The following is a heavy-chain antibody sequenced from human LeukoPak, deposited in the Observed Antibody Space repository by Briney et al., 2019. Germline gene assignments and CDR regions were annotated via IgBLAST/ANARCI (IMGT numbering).Heavy chain of an antibody. CDR1: GFTFSSYG. CDR2: ISYDGSNK. Sequence: GGSLRLSCAASGFTFSSYGMHWVRQAPGKGLEWVAVISYDGSNKYYADSVKGRFTISRDNSKNTLYLQMNSLRAEDTAVYYCAKEGIAAAGTDWFDPWGQGTLVTVSS. D-gene: IGHD6-13*01. J-gene: IGHJ5*02. V-gene: IGHV3-30*18. CDR3: AKEGIAAAGTDWFDP.